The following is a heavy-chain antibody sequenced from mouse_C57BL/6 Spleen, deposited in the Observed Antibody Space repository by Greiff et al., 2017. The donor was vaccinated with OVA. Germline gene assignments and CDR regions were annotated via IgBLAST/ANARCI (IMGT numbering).Heavy chain of an antibody. V-gene: IGHV3-4*01. CDR3: ARDSWDYYGSSYFDY. Sequence: ESGPALVKPSQTVSLTCTVTGYSITNGNHWWNWIRQVSGSKLEWIGYISSSGSTDSNPSLKSRISITSATSKNQLFLQLNSGTTEDMATYYCARDSWDYYGSSYFDYWGQGTTLTVSS. CDR1: GYSITNGNHW. CDR2: ISSSGST. J-gene: IGHJ2*01. D-gene: IGHD1-1*01.